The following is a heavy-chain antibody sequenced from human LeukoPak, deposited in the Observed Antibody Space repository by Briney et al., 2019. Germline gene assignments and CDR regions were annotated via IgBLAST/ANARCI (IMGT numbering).Heavy chain of an antibody. D-gene: IGHD6-13*01. CDR1: GGSISSYY. V-gene: IGHV4-59*01. CDR2: IYYSGST. Sequence: PSETLSLTCTVSGGSISSYYWSWIRQPPGKGLEWIGYIYYSGSTNYNPSLKSRVTISVDTSKNQFSLKLSSVTAADTAVYYCARGGRAAADFDYWGQGPLVTVSS. CDR3: ARGGRAAADFDY. J-gene: IGHJ4*02.